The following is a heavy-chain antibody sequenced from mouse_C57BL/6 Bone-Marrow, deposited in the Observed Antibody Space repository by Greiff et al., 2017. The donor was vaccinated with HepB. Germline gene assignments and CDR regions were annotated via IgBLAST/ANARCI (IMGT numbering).Heavy chain of an antibody. CDR2: IDPENGDT. CDR1: GFNIKDDY. V-gene: IGHV14-4*01. Sequence: EVQLQQSGAELVRPGASVKLSCTASGFNIKDDYMHWVKQRPEQGLEWIGWIDPENGDTEYASKFQGKATITADTSSNTAYLQLSSLTSEDTAVYYCTHGSHWYFDVWGTGTTVTVSS. J-gene: IGHJ1*03. CDR3: THGSHWYFDV. D-gene: IGHD1-1*01.